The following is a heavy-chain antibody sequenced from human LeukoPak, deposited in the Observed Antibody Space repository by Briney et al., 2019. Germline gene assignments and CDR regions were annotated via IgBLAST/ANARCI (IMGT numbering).Heavy chain of an antibody. D-gene: IGHD1-26*01. CDR1: GFTVSSNY. CDR2: IYSGGST. Sequence: GGSLRLSCAASGFTVSSNYMSWVRQAPGKGLEWVSVIYSGGSTYYADSMKGRFTISRDNSKNTLYLQMNSLRAEDTAVYYCARGENYYYGMDVWGQGTTVTVSS. V-gene: IGHV3-53*01. CDR3: ARGENYYYGMDV. J-gene: IGHJ6*02.